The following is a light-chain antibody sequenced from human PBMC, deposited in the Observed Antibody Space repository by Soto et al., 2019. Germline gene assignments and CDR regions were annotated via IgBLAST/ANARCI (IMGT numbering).Light chain of an antibody. CDR2: EVT. V-gene: IGLV2-14*01. CDR1: RDDIGVYDY. Sequence: QSALTQPGSVSGSPGQSITISCAGTRDDIGVYDYVSWYQQHPGNAPKLLVYEVTNRPSGVSDRFSGSKSGNTASLTISGLQAEDEADYYCNSYTNSSAVVFGGGTKVTVL. J-gene: IGLJ2*01. CDR3: NSYTNSSAVV.